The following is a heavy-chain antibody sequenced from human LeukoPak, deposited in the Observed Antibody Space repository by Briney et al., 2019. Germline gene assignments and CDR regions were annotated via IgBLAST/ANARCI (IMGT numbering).Heavy chain of an antibody. J-gene: IGHJ3*02. D-gene: IGHD4-11*01. CDR2: INHSGST. CDR1: GGSFSGYC. V-gene: IGHV4-34*01. Sequence: PSETLSLTCAVYGGSFSGYCWSWIRQPPGKGLEWIGEINHSGSTNYNPSLKSRVTISVDTSKNQFSLKLSSVTAADTAVYYCARVTKTTRGPVRAFDIWGQGTMVTVSS. CDR3: ARVTKTTRGPVRAFDI.